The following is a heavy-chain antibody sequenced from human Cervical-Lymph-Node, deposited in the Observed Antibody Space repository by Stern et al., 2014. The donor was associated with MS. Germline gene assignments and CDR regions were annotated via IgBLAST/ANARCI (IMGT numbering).Heavy chain of an antibody. D-gene: IGHD2-15*01. Sequence: QVQLMQSGAEVKKPGASVKVSCKASGYTFINYYVHWVRQAPGQGLEWMGWISPYSGSTNYAQKFQGRVTMPRDTSFSTVYLELSSLSSDDAAVYYCARDLFCSGGSCYYYFDFWGQGTLVTVSS. CDR1: GYTFINYY. CDR3: ARDLFCSGGSCYYYFDF. CDR2: ISPYSGST. V-gene: IGHV1-2*02. J-gene: IGHJ4*02.